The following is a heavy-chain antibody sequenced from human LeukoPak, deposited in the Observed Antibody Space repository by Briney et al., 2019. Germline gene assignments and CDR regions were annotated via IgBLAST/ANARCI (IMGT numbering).Heavy chain of an antibody. J-gene: IGHJ4*02. CDR1: GYTFTGYY. D-gene: IGHD7-27*01. Sequence: ASVKVSCKASGYTFTGYYMHWVRQAPGQGLEWMGWINPNSGATNYAQKFKGRVTMTRDTSISTAYMELSRLTSDDTAVYYCARDRTGESDFDYWGQGTLVTVSS. CDR3: ARDRTGESDFDY. V-gene: IGHV1-2*02. CDR2: INPNSGAT.